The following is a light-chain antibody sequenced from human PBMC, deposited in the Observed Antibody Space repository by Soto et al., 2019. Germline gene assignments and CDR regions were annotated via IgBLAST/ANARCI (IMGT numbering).Light chain of an antibody. Sequence: EIVMTQSPATLSVSPGDRATLSCRASQSISYNLAWYQQKPGQAPTLLIYGASTRATGIPARFSGSGSGTDFTLTISSLQSEDFAVYYCQQDNNWPFTFGQGTKLEIK. CDR3: QQDNNWPFT. CDR2: GAS. J-gene: IGKJ2*01. V-gene: IGKV3-15*01. CDR1: QSISYN.